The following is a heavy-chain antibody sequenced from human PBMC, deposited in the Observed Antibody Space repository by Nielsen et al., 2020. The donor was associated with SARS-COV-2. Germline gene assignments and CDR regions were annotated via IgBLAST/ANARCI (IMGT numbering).Heavy chain of an antibody. Sequence: GGSLRLSCAASGFSFSSYSMNWVRQAPGKGLEWVSYISSSSATIYYADSVKGRFTISRDNAKNSLYLQMNTLKAEDTAVYFCARALFSAAGTLGYWGHGTLVTVSA. CDR2: ISSSSATI. CDR3: ARALFSAAGTLGY. D-gene: IGHD6-13*01. J-gene: IGHJ4*01. V-gene: IGHV3-48*01. CDR1: GFSFSSYS.